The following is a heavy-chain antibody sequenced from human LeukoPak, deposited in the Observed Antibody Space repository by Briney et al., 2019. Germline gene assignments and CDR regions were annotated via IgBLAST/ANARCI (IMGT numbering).Heavy chain of an antibody. CDR3: ARHSAGYTTFFDY. D-gene: IGHD5-24*01. Sequence: GGSLRLSCAASGFTLSYYWMTWVRRAPGKGLEWVANIMQDGSEKYYVDSVKGRFTISRDNAKNSLYLQMNRLRAEDTAVYYCARHSAGYTTFFDYWGQGTLVTVSS. J-gene: IGHJ4*02. CDR1: GFTLSYYW. CDR2: IMQDGSEK. V-gene: IGHV3-7*04.